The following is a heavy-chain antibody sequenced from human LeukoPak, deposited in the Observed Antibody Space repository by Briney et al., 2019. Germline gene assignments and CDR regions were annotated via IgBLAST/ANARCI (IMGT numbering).Heavy chain of an antibody. CDR2: ISGSGSTT. CDR3: AKFLAPSGGASGWTWTIDY. V-gene: IGHV3-23*01. J-gene: IGHJ4*02. Sequence: GGSLRLSCAASGFTFSNYAMTWVRQAPGKGLEWVAAISGSGSTTYSADFAKGRFIISRDNSMNTLYLHMNSLRADDTAVYHCAKFLAPSGGASGWTWTIDYWGQGTLVTVSS. CDR1: GFTFSNYA. D-gene: IGHD6-25*01.